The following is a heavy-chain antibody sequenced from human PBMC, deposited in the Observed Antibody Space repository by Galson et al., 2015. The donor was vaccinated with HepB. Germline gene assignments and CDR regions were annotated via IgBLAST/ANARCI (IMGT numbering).Heavy chain of an antibody. V-gene: IGHV3-23*01. CDR2: ITGGGRT. CDR3: AKEKYSSSWYNAWFDP. J-gene: IGHJ5*02. D-gene: IGHD6-13*01. CDR1: GFDFSTHA. Sequence: SLRLSCAASGFDFSTHAMSWVRQAPGKGLEWVSTITGGGRTNYAESVTGRFTISRDNSKNTLYLQMNSLRGEDTAVYYCAKEKYSSSWYNAWFDPWGQGTLVTVSS.